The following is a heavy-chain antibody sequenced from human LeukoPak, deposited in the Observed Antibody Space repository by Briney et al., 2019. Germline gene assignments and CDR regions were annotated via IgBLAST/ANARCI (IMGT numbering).Heavy chain of an antibody. J-gene: IGHJ4*02. Sequence: SETLSLTCTVSGGSISSSNYYWGWIRQPPGKGLEYIGNMYYSGSTYYNPSLKSRVTISVDTSKNQFSLKLSSVTAADTAVYYCAREDTAMVLFDYWGQGTLVTVSS. CDR1: GGSISSSNYY. CDR2: MYYSGST. V-gene: IGHV4-39*01. D-gene: IGHD5-18*01. CDR3: AREDTAMVLFDY.